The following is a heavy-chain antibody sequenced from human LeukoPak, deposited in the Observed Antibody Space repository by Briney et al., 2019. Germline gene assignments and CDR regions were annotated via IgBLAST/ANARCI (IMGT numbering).Heavy chain of an antibody. J-gene: IGHJ5*02. V-gene: IGHV3-30*01. CDR2: ISYDGSNK. Sequence: GRSLRLSCAASGFTFSSYAMHWVRQAPGKGLEWVAVISYDGSNKYYADSVKGRFTISRDNSKNTLYLQMNSLRAEDTAVYYCARESRRFLDSRGWFDPWGQGTLVTVSS. CDR3: ARESRRFLDSRGWFDP. D-gene: IGHD3-3*01. CDR1: GFTFSSYA.